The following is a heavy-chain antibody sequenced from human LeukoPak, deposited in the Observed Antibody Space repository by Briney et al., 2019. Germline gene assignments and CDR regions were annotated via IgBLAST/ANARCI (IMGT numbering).Heavy chain of an antibody. CDR2: ISYDGSNK. D-gene: IGHD3-10*01. Sequence: GGSLRLSCAASGFTFSSFAMHWVRQAPGKGLEWVAVISYDGSNKYYADSVKGRFTISRDNFKNTLYLQMNNLRVEDSAVYYCATDRDPHYGMHVWGRGTTVTVSS. J-gene: IGHJ6*02. CDR1: GFTFSSFA. V-gene: IGHV3-30*14. CDR3: ATDRDPHYGMHV.